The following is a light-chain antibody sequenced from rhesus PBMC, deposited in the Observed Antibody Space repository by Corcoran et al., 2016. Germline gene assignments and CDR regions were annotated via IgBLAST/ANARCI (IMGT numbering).Light chain of an antibody. J-gene: IGKJ4*01. Sequence: DIQMTQSPSSLSASVGDTVTITCRASQSISSWLAWYQLKPWKAPKFLIYKASTLQSGGPSRFSGSGSGTDVTLTISSLQSEDFATYYCQQCSRSPLTFGGGTRVELK. V-gene: IGKV1-22*01. CDR1: QSISSW. CDR3: QQCSRSPLT. CDR2: KAS.